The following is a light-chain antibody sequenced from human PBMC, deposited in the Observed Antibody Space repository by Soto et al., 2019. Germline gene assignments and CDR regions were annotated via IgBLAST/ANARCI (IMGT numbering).Light chain of an antibody. CDR3: SSYTTASTVA. J-gene: IGLJ2*01. V-gene: IGLV2-14*03. CDR1: SSDVGGYNY. Sequence: QSALTQPASVSGSPGQSITISCTGTSSDVGGYNYVSWYQHHPGKAPKLMIYDVSDRPSGVSSRFSGSKSGNTASLTISGLQAEDEADYYCSSYTTASTVAFGGGTKLTVL. CDR2: DVS.